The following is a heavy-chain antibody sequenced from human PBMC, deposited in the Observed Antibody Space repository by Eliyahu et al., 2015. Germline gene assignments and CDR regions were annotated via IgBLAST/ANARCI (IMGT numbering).Heavy chain of an antibody. D-gene: IGHD1-26*01. J-gene: IGHJ4*02. CDR3: VKQRGVVGATEF. Sequence: EVQLVQSGAEVKKPGESLNISCKTSGFSFVTNWIGWGRQGPGKGLGWMGIIFPIDSDTRYSPSFQGQVTISADRSTSTAYVHWSSLKASDSGTYFCVKQRGVVGATEFWGQGTRVVVSS. CDR2: IFPIDSDT. CDR1: GFSFVTNW. V-gene: IGHV5-51*01.